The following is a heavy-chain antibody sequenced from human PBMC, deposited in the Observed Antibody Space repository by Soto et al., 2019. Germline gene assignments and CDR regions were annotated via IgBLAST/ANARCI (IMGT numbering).Heavy chain of an antibody. D-gene: IGHD6-13*01. Sequence: SVKVSCTASGGTFSSYAISWVRQAPGQGLEWMGGIIPIFGTANYAQKFQGRVTITADESTSTAYMELSSLRSEDTAVYYCARSRYIIFWYQSSPNLVAEYCQHGGQGTLVTVSS. CDR1: GGTFSSYA. V-gene: IGHV1-69*01. CDR2: IIPIFGTA. J-gene: IGHJ1*01. CDR3: ARSRYIIFWYQSSPNLVAEYCQH.